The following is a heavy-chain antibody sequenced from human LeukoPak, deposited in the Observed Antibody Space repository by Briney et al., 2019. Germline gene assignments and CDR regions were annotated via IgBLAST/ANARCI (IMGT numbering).Heavy chain of an antibody. CDR1: GGSISTSNYY. CDR2: IFYSGST. Sequence: SETLSLTCSVSGGSISTSNYYWGWIRQPPGKGLEWIGNIFYSGSTYYSPSLKSRVTISLDTSRNQFSLNLNSVTAADTAVYYCAKSNGYGLVGIWGQGTMVTVSS. J-gene: IGHJ3*02. V-gene: IGHV4-39*07. D-gene: IGHD3-10*01. CDR3: AKSNGYGLVGI.